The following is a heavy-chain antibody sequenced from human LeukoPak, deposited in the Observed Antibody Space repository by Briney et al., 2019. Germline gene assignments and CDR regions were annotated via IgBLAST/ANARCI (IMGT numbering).Heavy chain of an antibody. CDR1: GSSISSYY. V-gene: IGHV4-4*07. CDR3: ARDSDIVVVIGAFDI. CDR2: IYTSGST. Sequence: PSEPLSLTCTVAGSSISSYYWSWIRQPAGKGLEWIGSIYTSGSTNYNPSLKSRVTMSVDTSKTQSSLKLSCVTAADTAVYYCARDSDIVVVIGAFDIWGQGTLVTVSS. D-gene: IGHD2-15*01. J-gene: IGHJ3*02.